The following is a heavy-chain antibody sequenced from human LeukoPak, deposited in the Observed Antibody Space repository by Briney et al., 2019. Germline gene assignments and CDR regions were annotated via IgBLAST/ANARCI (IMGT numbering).Heavy chain of an antibody. CDR1: GGSISSSSYY. Sequence: SSETLSLTCTVYGGSISSSSYYWGRIRQPPGKGLEWIVSIYYSGSTYYNPSLKRRVTISVDTSKNQFSLKLSSVTAADTAVYYCARRTASGSYYLDYWGQGTLVTVSS. CDR3: ARRTASGSYYLDY. V-gene: IGHV4-39*01. D-gene: IGHD1-26*01. J-gene: IGHJ4*02. CDR2: IYYSGST.